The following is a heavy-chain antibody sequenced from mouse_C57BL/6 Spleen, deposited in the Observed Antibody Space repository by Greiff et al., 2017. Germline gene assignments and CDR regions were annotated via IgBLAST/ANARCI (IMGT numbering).Heavy chain of an antibody. CDR1: GYTFTSYW. V-gene: IGHV1-64*01. CDR3: ARPYYGGKGYFEV. J-gene: IGHJ1*03. Sequence: QVQLQQPGAELVKPGASVKLSCKASGYTFTSYWMHWVKQRPGQGLEWIGMIHPNSGSTHYNEKFKSKATLTVDKSSSTAYMQLSSLTSEDSAVYYCARPYYGGKGYFEVWGTGTTVTVAA. CDR2: IHPNSGST. D-gene: IGHD1-1*01.